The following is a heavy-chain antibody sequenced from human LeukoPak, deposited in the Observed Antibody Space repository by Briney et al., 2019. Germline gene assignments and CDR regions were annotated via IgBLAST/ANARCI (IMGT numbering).Heavy chain of an antibody. CDR3: ARARPFYGDYVSGY. V-gene: IGHV1-18*01. CDR2: ISAYNGNT. Sequence: ASVKVSCKASGYTFTSYGISWVRQAPGQGLEWMGWISAYNGNTNYAQKLQGRVTMTTDTSTSTAYMELRSLRSDDTAVYYCARARPFYGDYVSGYWGQGTLVTVSS. J-gene: IGHJ4*02. CDR1: GYTFTSYG. D-gene: IGHD4-17*01.